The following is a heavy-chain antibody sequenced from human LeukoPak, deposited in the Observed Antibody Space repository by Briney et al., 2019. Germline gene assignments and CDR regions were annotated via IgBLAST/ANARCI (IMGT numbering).Heavy chain of an antibody. CDR3: ARASTAIQWLRSEYYFDY. V-gene: IGHV3-30*02. CDR2: IQYDGNIK. D-gene: IGHD5-12*01. J-gene: IGHJ4*02. CDR1: GFTFSTYG. Sequence: GGSLRLSCAASGFTFSTYGMHWVRQAPGKGLEWVAFIQYDGNIKYYADSVKGRFTISRDNSKNTLYLQMNSLRTEDTAVYYCARASTAIQWLRSEYYFDYWGQGTLVTVSS.